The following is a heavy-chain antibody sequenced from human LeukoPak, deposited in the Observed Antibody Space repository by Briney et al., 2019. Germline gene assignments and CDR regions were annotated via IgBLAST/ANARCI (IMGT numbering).Heavy chain of an antibody. D-gene: IGHD4-11*01. J-gene: IGHJ4*02. V-gene: IGHV3-48*01. CDR2: IGSSSSPI. Sequence: GGSLRLSCAASGFTFSAYSMNWVRQAPEKGLEWVSYIGSSSSPIYYADSVKGRFTISRDNAKNSLYLQMDSLRGEDTAVYYCARDQAYSFDYWGQGTLVTVSS. CDR3: ARDQAYSFDY. CDR1: GFTFSAYS.